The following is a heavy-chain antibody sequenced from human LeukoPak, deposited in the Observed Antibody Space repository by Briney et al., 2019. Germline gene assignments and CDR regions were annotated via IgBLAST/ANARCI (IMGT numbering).Heavy chain of an antibody. CDR1: GFTFSSYA. Sequence: GGSLRLSCAASGFTFSSYAMSWVRQAQGKGLEWVSAISGSGGSTYYADSVKGRFTISRDNSKNTLYLQMNSLRAEDTAVYYCAKDQGYGGNLDYWGQGTLVTVSS. V-gene: IGHV3-23*01. CDR2: ISGSGGST. CDR3: AKDQGYGGNLDY. D-gene: IGHD4-23*01. J-gene: IGHJ4*02.